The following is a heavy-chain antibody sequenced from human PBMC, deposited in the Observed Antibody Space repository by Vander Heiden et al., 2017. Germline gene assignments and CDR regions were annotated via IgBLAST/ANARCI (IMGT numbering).Heavy chain of an antibody. Sequence: QVQLQQWGAGLLKPSETPSLTCAVYGGSFSGYYWSWIRQPPGKGLEWIGEINHSGSTNYNPSLKSRVTISVDTSKNQFSLKLSSVTAADTAVYYCAREGRGQQPGGMDVWGQGTTVTVSS. CDR1: GGSFSGYY. V-gene: IGHV4-34*01. CDR2: INHSGST. D-gene: IGHD6-13*01. CDR3: AREGRGQQPGGMDV. J-gene: IGHJ6*02.